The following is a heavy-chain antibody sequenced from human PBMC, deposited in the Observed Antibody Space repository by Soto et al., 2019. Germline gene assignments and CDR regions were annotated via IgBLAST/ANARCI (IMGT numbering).Heavy chain of an antibody. CDR2: INHSGST. D-gene: IGHD3-10*01. V-gene: IGHV4-34*01. Sequence: PSETVSLTCAVYGGSFGGYYWSWIRQPPGKGLEWIGEINHSGSTNYNPSLKSRVTISVDTSKNQFSLKLSSVTAADTAVYYCARGRKARNYYYGSGSLKANAFDIWDQGTMVTVSS. CDR1: GGSFGGYY. CDR3: ARGRKARNYYYGSGSLKANAFDI. J-gene: IGHJ3*02.